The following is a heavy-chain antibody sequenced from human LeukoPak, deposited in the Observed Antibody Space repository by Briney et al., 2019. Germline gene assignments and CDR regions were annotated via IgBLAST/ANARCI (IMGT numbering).Heavy chain of an antibody. CDR3: ARPSLDYGGIDAFDF. V-gene: IGHV4-59*08. CDR2: IYYSGSA. J-gene: IGHJ3*01. CDR1: GGSISSYY. Sequence: SETLSLTCTVSGGSISSYYWSWIRQPPGKGLEWIGFIYYSGSANYNPSLKSRVTISVDTSKNQFSLKLSSVTAADTAVYYCARPSLDYGGIDAFDFWGQGTLVTVSS. D-gene: IGHD4-23*01.